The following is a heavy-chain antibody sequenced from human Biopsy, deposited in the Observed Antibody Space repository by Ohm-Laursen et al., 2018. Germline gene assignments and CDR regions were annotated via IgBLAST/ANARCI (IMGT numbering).Heavy chain of an antibody. CDR2: IFYSANT. CDR1: GVSINGGRYY. J-gene: IGHJ4*02. Sequence: TLSLTCTVSGVSINGGRYYWNWLRHHPGMGLEWIGNIFYSANTYYNPSLKSLVTISVDTSKNQFSLKLSSVTAADTAVYYCARLGSGDYFPTFFDFWGQGALVTVSS. D-gene: IGHD5-12*01. V-gene: IGHV4-31*01. CDR3: ARLGSGDYFPTFFDF.